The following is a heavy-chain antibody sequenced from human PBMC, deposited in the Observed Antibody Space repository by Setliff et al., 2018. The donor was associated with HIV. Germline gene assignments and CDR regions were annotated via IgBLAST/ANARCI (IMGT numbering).Heavy chain of an antibody. V-gene: IGHV4-38-2*01. CDR3: ARQSSGSPEYFQH. J-gene: IGHJ1*01. Sequence: PSETLSLTCAVSGYSISSGFYWGWIRQPPGKGLEWIGTIYHSGSTYYNPSLKSRVTISVDTSKNQFSLKVSSVTAADTAVYYCARQSSGSPEYFQHWVPETLLVTVSS. CDR1: GYSISSGFY. D-gene: IGHD1-26*01. CDR2: IYHSGST.